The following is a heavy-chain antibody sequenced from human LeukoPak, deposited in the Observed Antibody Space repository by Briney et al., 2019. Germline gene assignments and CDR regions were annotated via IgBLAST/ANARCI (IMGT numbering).Heavy chain of an antibody. V-gene: IGHV1-69*06. CDR2: IIPIFGTA. CDR1: VGTFSSYA. J-gene: IGHJ5*02. D-gene: IGHD6-13*01. CDR3: ARIGPPYSSSWSWFDP. Sequence: ASVKVSCKASVGTFSSYAISWVRQDPGQGFEWMGGIIPIFGTANYAQKFQGRVTITPDKSTSTAYMELSSLRSEDTAVYYCARIGPPYSSSWSWFDPWGQGTLVTVSS.